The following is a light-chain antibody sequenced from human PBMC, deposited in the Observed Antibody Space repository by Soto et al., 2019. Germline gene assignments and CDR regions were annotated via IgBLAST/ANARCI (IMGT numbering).Light chain of an antibody. Sequence: PGERATLSCRASQSVSSNYLAWYQQKPGQAPRLLIFAASSRNTGIPDRFSGSGSGTDFTLTISRLEPEDFAVYHCQQYGSSPRTFGQGTKVEIK. J-gene: IGKJ1*01. CDR3: QQYGSSPRT. CDR1: QSVSSNY. CDR2: AAS. V-gene: IGKV3-20*01.